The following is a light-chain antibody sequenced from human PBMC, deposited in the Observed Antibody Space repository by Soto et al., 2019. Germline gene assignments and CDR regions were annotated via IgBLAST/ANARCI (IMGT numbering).Light chain of an antibody. V-gene: IGKV3-11*01. J-gene: IGKJ4*01. CDR2: DAS. Sequence: EIVLTQSPATLSLSPGERATLSCRASQSVSRYLAWYQQKPGQAPRLLIYDASNRATGIPARFSGSASVTDFTLTISSLEPEDFAVYYCQQRSNWQLTFGGGTKVEIK. CDR1: QSVSRY. CDR3: QQRSNWQLT.